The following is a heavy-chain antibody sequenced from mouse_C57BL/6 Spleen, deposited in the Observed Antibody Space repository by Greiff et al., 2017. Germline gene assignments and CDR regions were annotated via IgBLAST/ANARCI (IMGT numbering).Heavy chain of an antibody. CDR2: ISSGSSTI. Sequence: DVMLVESGGGLVKPGGSLKLSCAASGFTFSDYGMHWVSQAPEKGLEWVAYISSGSSTIYYADTVKGRFTISRDNAKNTLFLQMTSLRSEDTAMYYCARGDGYYAMDYWGQGTSVTVSS. CDR1: GFTFSDYG. V-gene: IGHV5-17*01. J-gene: IGHJ4*01. D-gene: IGHD2-3*01. CDR3: ARGDGYYAMDY.